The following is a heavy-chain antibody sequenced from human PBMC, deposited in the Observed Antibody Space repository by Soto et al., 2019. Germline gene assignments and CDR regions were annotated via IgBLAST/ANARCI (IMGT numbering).Heavy chain of an antibody. J-gene: IGHJ1*01. CDR3: ANGDSSGFEYFQS. CDR2: VSFDGTNK. CDR1: GFTFSSHG. V-gene: IGHV3-30*18. D-gene: IGHD3-22*01. Sequence: QVQLVESGGGVVQPGMTLRLSCTASGFTFSSHGMHWVRQAPGKGLEWVAVVSFDGTNKNYADSVRGRFTISRDNPKNTLYLQMSSLRAEDTAVYYCANGDSSGFEYFQSWGQGTLVTVSS.